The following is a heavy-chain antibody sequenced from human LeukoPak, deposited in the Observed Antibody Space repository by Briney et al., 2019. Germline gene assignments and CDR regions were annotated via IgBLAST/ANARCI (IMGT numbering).Heavy chain of an antibody. J-gene: IGHJ3*02. D-gene: IGHD3-9*01. Sequence: SETLSLTCTVSGVSISNTDYYWSWVRQPPGKGLEWIGYRYYSGNTYYNPPLKSRVDISIDTSKNQFFLKLSSVTAADTAVYYCVVRYFDWLSNDAFDIWGQGTMVTVSS. CDR1: GVSISNTDYY. V-gene: IGHV4-30-4*01. CDR3: VVRYFDWLSNDAFDI. CDR2: RYYSGNT.